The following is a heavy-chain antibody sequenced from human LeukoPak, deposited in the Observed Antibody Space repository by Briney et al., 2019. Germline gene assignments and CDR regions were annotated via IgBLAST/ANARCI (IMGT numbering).Heavy chain of an antibody. J-gene: IGHJ6*02. CDR2: IYPGDSDT. Sequence: GESLKISCKGSGYSFTSYWIGWVRQMPGKGLEWMGIIYPGDSDTRYSPSFQGQVTISADKSISTAYLQWSSLKASDTAMYYCARRADYYDSSGYYYRGYYYYGMDVWGQGTMVTVSS. V-gene: IGHV5-51*01. CDR3: ARRADYYDSSGYYYRGYYYYGMDV. D-gene: IGHD3-22*01. CDR1: GYSFTSYW.